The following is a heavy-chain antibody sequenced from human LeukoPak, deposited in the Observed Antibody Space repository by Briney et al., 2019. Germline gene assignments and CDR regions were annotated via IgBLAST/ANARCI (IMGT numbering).Heavy chain of an antibody. Sequence: ASVKVSCKASGYTFTSYYMHWVRQAPGQRLEWMGWINAGNGNTKYSQNFQGRVTITRDTSASTAYMELSSLRSEDTAVYYCARSADGDYVDYWGQGTLVTVSS. J-gene: IGHJ4*02. CDR3: ARSADGDYVDY. D-gene: IGHD4-17*01. CDR1: GYTFTSYY. CDR2: INAGNGNT. V-gene: IGHV1-3*01.